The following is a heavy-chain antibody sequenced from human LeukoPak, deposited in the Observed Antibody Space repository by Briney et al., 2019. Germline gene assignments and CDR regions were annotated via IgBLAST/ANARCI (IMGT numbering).Heavy chain of an antibody. Sequence: GGSLRLSCAASGFTFSSYSMNWVRQAPGKGLEWVSSISSSSSYIYYADSVKGRFTISRDNTKNSLYLQMNSLRAEDTAVYYCARGGGSSWNYYFDYRGQGTLVTVSS. D-gene: IGHD6-13*01. V-gene: IGHV3-21*01. CDR1: GFTFSSYS. CDR3: ARGGGSSWNYYFDY. CDR2: ISSSSSYI. J-gene: IGHJ4*02.